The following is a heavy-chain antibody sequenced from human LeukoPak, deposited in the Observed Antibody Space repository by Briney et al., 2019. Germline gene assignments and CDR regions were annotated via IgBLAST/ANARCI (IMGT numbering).Heavy chain of an antibody. V-gene: IGHV3-23*01. J-gene: IGHJ5*02. CDR2: ISGSGGST. CDR3: AKATYSSSGEWFDP. Sequence: VRQAPGXGLEWVSAISGSGGSTYYADSVKGRFTISRDNSKNTLYLQMNSLRAEDTAVYYCAKATYSSSGEWFDPWGQGTXVT. D-gene: IGHD6-13*01.